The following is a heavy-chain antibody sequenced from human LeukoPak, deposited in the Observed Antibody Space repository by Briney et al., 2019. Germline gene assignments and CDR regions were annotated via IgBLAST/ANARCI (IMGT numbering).Heavy chain of an antibody. Sequence: GGSLRLSCAASGFTFSSYAMSWVRQAPGKGLERVSAISGSGGSTYYADSVKGRFTISRDNSKNTLYLQMNSLRAEDTAVYYCAKDLVTMVPGARDYYMNVWGKGTTVTVSS. CDR2: ISGSGGST. D-gene: IGHD3-10*01. CDR3: AKDLVTMVPGARDYYMNV. V-gene: IGHV3-23*01. J-gene: IGHJ6*03. CDR1: GFTFSSYA.